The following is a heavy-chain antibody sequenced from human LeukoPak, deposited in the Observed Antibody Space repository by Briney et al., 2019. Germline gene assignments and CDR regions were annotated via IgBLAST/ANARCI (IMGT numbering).Heavy chain of an antibody. CDR3: AKDGRSMITFGGWAYYYYYYMDV. J-gene: IGHJ6*03. V-gene: IGHV3-30*02. CDR1: GFTFSSYG. Sequence: GGSLRLSCAASGFTFSSYGMHWVRQAPGKGLEWVAFIRYDGSNKYYADSVKGRFTISRDNSKNTLYLQMNSLRAEDTAVYYCAKDGRSMITFGGWAYYYYYYMDVWGKGTTVTISS. CDR2: IRYDGSNK. D-gene: IGHD3-16*01.